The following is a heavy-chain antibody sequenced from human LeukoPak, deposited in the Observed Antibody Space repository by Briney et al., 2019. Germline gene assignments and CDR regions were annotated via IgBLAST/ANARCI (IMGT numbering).Heavy chain of an antibody. V-gene: IGHV3-30*03. CDR1: GFTFSSYG. J-gene: IGHJ3*02. CDR3: ARQNSGWAFDI. D-gene: IGHD5-12*01. CDR2: ISYDGSNK. Sequence: GRSLRLSCAASGFTFSSYGMHWVRQAPGKGLEWVAVISYDGSNKYYADSVKGRFTISRDNSKNTLYLQMNSLRAEDTAVYYCARQNSGWAFDIWGQGTMVTVSS.